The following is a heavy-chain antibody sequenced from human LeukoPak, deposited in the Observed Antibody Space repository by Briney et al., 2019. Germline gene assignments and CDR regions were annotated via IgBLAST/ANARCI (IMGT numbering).Heavy chain of an antibody. Sequence: SETLSLTCAVYGGSFSGYYWSWIRQPPGRGLEWIGEINHSGSTNYNPSLKSRVTISVDTSKNQFSLKLSSVTAADTAVYYCARLQEYSSSSVDYWGQGTLVTVSS. CDR2: INHSGST. CDR1: GGSFSGYY. D-gene: IGHD6-6*01. V-gene: IGHV4-34*01. CDR3: ARLQEYSSSSVDY. J-gene: IGHJ4*02.